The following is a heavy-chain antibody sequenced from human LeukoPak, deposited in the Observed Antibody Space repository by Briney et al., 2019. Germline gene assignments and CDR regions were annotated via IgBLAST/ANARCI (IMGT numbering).Heavy chain of an antibody. D-gene: IGHD6-19*01. Sequence: ASVKVSCKASGYTFTSYDINWVRQTTGRGLEWRGWMNPNSGNTGYAQKFQGRVTMTRNTSISTAYMELSSLRSEDTAVYYCARIRRTRSGRYFDYWGQGTLVTVSS. V-gene: IGHV1-8*01. CDR3: ARIRRTRSGRYFDY. CDR2: MNPNSGNT. CDR1: GYTFTSYD. J-gene: IGHJ4*02.